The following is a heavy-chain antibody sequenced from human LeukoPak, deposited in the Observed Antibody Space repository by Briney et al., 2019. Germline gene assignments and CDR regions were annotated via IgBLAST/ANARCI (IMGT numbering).Heavy chain of an antibody. D-gene: IGHD2-8*01. CDR3: ARDWGVVLMVYASLTPMDV. CDR2: IIPILGIA. J-gene: IGHJ6*02. Sequence: SVKVSCKASGYTFSSYYIHWVRQAPGQGLEWMGRIIPILGIANYAQKFQGRVTITADKSTSTAYMELSSLRSEDTAVYYCARDWGVVLMVYASLTPMDVWGQGTTVTVSS. CDR1: GYTFSSYY. V-gene: IGHV1-69*04.